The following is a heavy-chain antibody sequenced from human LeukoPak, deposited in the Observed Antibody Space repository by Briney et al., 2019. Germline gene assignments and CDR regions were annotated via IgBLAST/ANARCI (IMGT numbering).Heavy chain of an antibody. CDR1: GFTVSSNY. J-gene: IGHJ4*02. CDR3: ARGLYSSSP. Sequence: GGSLRLSCAASGFTVSSNYMSWVRQAPGKGLEWVSVIYSGGSTDYADPVKGRFTISRDNSKNTMYLQMNSLRVEDTAVYYCARGLYSSSPWGQGILVTVSS. D-gene: IGHD6-6*01. CDR2: IYSGGST. V-gene: IGHV3-66*02.